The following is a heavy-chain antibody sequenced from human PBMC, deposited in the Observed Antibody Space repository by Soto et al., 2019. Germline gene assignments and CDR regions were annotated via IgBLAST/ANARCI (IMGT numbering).Heavy chain of an antibody. V-gene: IGHV3-21*01. CDR1: GFTFSSYS. CDR2: ISSSSSYI. Sequence: PGGSLRLSCAASGFTFSSYSMNWVRQAPGKGLEWVSSISSSSSYIYYADSVKGRFTISRDNAKNSLYLQMNSLRAEDTAVYYCARDPAGIVVPAAVNWFDPWGQGTLVTVSS. J-gene: IGHJ5*02. D-gene: IGHD2-2*01. CDR3: ARDPAGIVVPAAVNWFDP.